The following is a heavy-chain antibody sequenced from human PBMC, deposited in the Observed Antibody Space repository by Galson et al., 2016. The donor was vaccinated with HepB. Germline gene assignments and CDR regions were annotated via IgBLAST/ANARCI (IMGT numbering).Heavy chain of an antibody. CDR2: ITGTDYYT. CDR1: GFAFRTYS. J-gene: IGHJ6*02. D-gene: IGHD1-14*01. V-gene: IGHV3-21*01. Sequence: SLRLSCAASGFAFRTYSMNWVRQTPGKGLEWVASITGTDYYTYYADSLKDRFTISRDNSKNTLYLQMNNLTPDDTAIYYCARGGGTSSYYYWGMDVWGQGTTVTVSS. CDR3: ARGGGTSSYYYWGMDV.